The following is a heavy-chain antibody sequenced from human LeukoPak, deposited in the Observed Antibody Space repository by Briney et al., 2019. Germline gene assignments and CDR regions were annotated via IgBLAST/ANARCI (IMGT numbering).Heavy chain of an antibody. D-gene: IGHD3-3*01. CDR3: ARDSYDFWSGYYTGLWDYFDY. V-gene: IGHV4-34*01. J-gene: IGHJ4*02. CDR2: INHSGST. CDR1: GGSFSGYY. Sequence: KPSETLSLTCAVYGGSFSGYYWSWIRQPPGKGLEWIGEINHSGSTNYNPSLKSRVTISVDTSKNQFSLKLSSVTAADTAVYYCARDSYDFWSGYYTGLWDYFDYWGQGTLVTVSS.